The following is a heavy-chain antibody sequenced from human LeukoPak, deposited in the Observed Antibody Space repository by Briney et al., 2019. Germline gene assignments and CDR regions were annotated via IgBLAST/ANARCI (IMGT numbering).Heavy chain of an antibody. Sequence: NGNTNYAQKLQGRVTMTTDTSTSTAYMELRSLRSDDTAVYYCARSQTQYCTNGVCHDAFDIWGQGTMVTVSS. CDR2: NGNT. V-gene: IGHV1-18*01. J-gene: IGHJ3*02. D-gene: IGHD2-8*01. CDR3: ARSQTQYCTNGVCHDAFDI.